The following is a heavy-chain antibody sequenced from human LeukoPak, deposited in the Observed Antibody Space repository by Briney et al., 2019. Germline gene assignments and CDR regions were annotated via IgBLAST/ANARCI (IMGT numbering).Heavy chain of an antibody. CDR1: GFTFSSYW. CDR3: ARVSRDFYSNYYYYYGMDV. D-gene: IGHD4-11*01. J-gene: IGHJ6*02. V-gene: IGHV3-7*01. CDR2: IKQDGSEK. Sequence: GGSLRLSCAASGFTFSSYWMSWVRQAPGKGLEWVANIKQDGSEKYYVDSVKGRFTISRDNAKNSLYLQMNSLRAEDTAVYYCARVSRDFYSNYYYYYGMDVWGQGTTVAVSS.